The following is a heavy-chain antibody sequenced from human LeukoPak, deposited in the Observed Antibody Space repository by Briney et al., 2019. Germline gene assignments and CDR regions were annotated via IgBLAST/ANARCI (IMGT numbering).Heavy chain of an antibody. CDR2: IKQDGSER. J-gene: IGHJ4*02. Sequence: PGGSLRLSCSASGFTFSNYWMHLVRQAPGKGLEGGANIKQDGSERYYVAFLRGRFTISRDNAKNSLYLQMNSLRAEDTAVYYCARDASRVVGATTDFDYWGQGTLVTVSS. CDR1: GFTFSNYW. D-gene: IGHD1-26*01. CDR3: ARDASRVVGATTDFDY. V-gene: IGHV3-7*03.